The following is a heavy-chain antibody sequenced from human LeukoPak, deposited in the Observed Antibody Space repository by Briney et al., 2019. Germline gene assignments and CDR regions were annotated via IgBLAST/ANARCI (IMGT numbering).Heavy chain of an antibody. D-gene: IGHD6-6*01. CDR2: ISWNSGSI. J-gene: IGHJ3*02. CDR3: AKSVLDAFDI. V-gene: IGHV3-9*01. CDR1: GFTFDDYA. Sequence: GGSLRLSCAASGFTFDDYAMHWVRQAPGKGLEWVSGISWNSGSIGYADSVKRRFTISRDNAKNSLYLQMNSLRAEDTALYYCAKSVLDAFDIWGQGTMVTVSS.